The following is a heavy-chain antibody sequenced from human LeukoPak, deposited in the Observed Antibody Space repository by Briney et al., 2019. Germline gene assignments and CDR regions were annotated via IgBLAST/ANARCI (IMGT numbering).Heavy chain of an antibody. V-gene: IGHV4-59*08. D-gene: IGHD1-26*01. J-gene: IGHJ4*02. CDR1: LGSITSYY. CDR3: ARHRSRYYFDY. CDR2: IYSSGST. Sequence: SQTLSLTSTVSLGSITSYYSSWVPQPRGKGLEWIWYIYSSGSTNYTPSLKSRVTISVDTSKNQFSLKPSSVTAADTAVYYCARHRSRYYFDYWGQGTLVTVSS.